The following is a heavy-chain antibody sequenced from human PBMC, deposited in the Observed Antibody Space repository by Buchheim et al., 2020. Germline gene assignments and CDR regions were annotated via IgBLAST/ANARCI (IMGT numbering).Heavy chain of an antibody. CDR1: GFTFSSYA. D-gene: IGHD3-16*02. Sequence: EVQLLESGGGLVQPGGSLRLSCAASGFTFSSYAMSWVRQAPGKGLEWVSSISGSGGSTYYADSVKGRFTISRDNSKNTLYLQMNSLRAEDTAVYYCAKGAYDYVWGNYRLYYFDYWGQGTL. V-gene: IGHV3-23*01. J-gene: IGHJ4*02. CDR2: ISGSGGST. CDR3: AKGAYDYVWGNYRLYYFDY.